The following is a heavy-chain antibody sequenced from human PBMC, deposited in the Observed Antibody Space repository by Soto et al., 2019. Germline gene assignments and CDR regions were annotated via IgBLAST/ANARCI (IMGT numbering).Heavy chain of an antibody. CDR3: ARYYYESSGYYGYYHYGMDV. CDR1: GFTFSSYS. CDR2: ISSSSSYI. Sequence: GGSLRLSCAASGFTFSSYSMSWVRQAPGKGLEWVSSISSSSSYIYYSDSVKGRFTISRDNAKKSLFLQMNSLRVEDTAVYYCARYYYESSGYYGYYHYGMDVWGQGTTVTVSS. D-gene: IGHD3-22*01. J-gene: IGHJ6*02. V-gene: IGHV3-21*01.